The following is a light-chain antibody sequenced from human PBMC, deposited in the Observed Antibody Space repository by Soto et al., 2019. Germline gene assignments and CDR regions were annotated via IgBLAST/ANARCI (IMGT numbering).Light chain of an antibody. CDR3: QHYGRSSGT. CDR1: QSVSSSD. J-gene: IGKJ3*01. Sequence: ESVLTPPPHTLSLSPGERATLSCRARQSVSSSDLAWYQQKFCQAPRLLIYGASSRATDIPDRFSGSGFGTDFTLTISRLEPEDFGVYYCQHYGRSSGTFGPGTKVDIK. CDR2: GAS. V-gene: IGKV3-20*01.